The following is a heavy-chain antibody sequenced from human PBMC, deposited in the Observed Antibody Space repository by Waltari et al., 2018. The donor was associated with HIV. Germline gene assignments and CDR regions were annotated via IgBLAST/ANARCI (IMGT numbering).Heavy chain of an antibody. V-gene: IGHV3-23*04. Sequence: EVQLVESGGGLVQPGGSLRLPCAASGFALRSSVMRWVRQAPGKGLEWVSTISGSDGNTYYPDSVQGRFTISRDNSKNTLFLQLNSLRAEDTAVYYCAILIAAAGDFDYWGQGTLVTVSS. CDR1: GFALRSSV. J-gene: IGHJ4*02. CDR2: ISGSDGNT. D-gene: IGHD6-13*01. CDR3: AILIAAAGDFDY.